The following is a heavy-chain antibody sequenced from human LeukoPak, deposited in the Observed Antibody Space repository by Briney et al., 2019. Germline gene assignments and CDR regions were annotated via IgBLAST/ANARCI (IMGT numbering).Heavy chain of an antibody. D-gene: IGHD2-15*01. J-gene: IGHJ4*02. CDR3: ARVVGHGYFDY. Sequence: GGSQRLSCAASGFRFSSYSMHWVRQAPGRGLEYVSAISENGGDTYYANSVKGRFTISRDNSKNTLYLQMGSLRAEDMAVYYCARVVGHGYFDYWSQGTLVTVSS. CDR1: GFRFSSYS. V-gene: IGHV3-64*01. CDR2: ISENGGDT.